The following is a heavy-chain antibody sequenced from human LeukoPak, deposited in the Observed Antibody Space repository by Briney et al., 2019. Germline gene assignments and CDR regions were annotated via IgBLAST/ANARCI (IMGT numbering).Heavy chain of an antibody. J-gene: IGHJ4*02. CDR3: AKVSAQLVLVFDY. V-gene: IGHV3-21*04. D-gene: IGHD6-6*01. CDR2: ISSSSSYI. CDR1: GFTFSSYS. Sequence: GGSLRLSCAASGFTFSSYSMNWVRQAPGKGLEWVSSISSSSSYIYYADSVKGRFTISRDNSKNTLYLQMNSLRAEDTAVYYCAKVSAQLVLVFDYWGQGTLATVSS.